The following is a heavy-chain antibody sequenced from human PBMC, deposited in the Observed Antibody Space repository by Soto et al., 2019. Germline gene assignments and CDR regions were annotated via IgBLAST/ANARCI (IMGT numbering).Heavy chain of an antibody. D-gene: IGHD6-19*01. Sequence: ASVKVSCKASGYTFTGYYMHWVRQAPGQGLEWMGWINPNSGGTNYAQKFQGWVTMTRDTSISTAYMELSRLRSDDTAVYYCARDAGGIAVAPRYFDYWGQGTLVTVSS. V-gene: IGHV1-2*04. CDR1: GYTFTGYY. CDR3: ARDAGGIAVAPRYFDY. CDR2: INPNSGGT. J-gene: IGHJ4*02.